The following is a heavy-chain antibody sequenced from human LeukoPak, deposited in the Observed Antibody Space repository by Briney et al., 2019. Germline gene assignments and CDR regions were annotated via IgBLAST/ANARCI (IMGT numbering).Heavy chain of an antibody. J-gene: IGHJ3*02. CDR2: IYYSGST. Sequence: SETLSLTCTVSGGSISSYYWSWIRQPPGKGLEWIGYIYYSGSTNYNPSLKSRVTISVDTSKNQFSLKLSSVTAADTAMYYCARRYYDILTGSHDAFDIWGQGTMVTVSS. CDR1: GGSISSYY. V-gene: IGHV4-59*08. CDR3: ARRYYDILTGSHDAFDI. D-gene: IGHD3-9*01.